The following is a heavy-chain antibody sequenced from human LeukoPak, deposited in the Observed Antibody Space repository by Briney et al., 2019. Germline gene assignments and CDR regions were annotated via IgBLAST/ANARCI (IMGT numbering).Heavy chain of an antibody. J-gene: IGHJ4*02. CDR2: IYYSGST. CDR1: GGSISSSSYY. V-gene: IGHV4-39*07. D-gene: IGHD1-26*01. CDR3: ARDRSSRRIGYDY. Sequence: PSETLSLTCTVSGGSISSSSYYWGWIRQPPGKGLEWIGSIYYSGSTYYNPSLKSRVAISVDTSKNQFSLKLSSVTAADTAVYYCARDRSSRRIGYDYWGQGTLVTVSS.